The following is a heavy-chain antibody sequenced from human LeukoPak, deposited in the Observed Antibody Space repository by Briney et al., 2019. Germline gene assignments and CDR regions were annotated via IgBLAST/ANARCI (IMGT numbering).Heavy chain of an antibody. CDR3: AKDLRKLRYFDWSDY. CDR2: ISYDGSNK. CDR1: GFTFSSYG. Sequence: GGSLRLSCAASGFTFSSYGMHWVRQAPGKGLEGVAVISYDGSNKYYADSVKGRFTISRDNYKNTLYLQMNSLRAEDRAVYYCAKDLRKLRYFDWSDYWGQGTLVTVSS. V-gene: IGHV3-30*18. J-gene: IGHJ4*02. D-gene: IGHD3-9*01.